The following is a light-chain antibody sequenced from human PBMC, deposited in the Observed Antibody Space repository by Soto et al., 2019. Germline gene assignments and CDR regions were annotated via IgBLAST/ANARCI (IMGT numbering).Light chain of an antibody. CDR1: QGLVHRDGHTY. J-gene: IGKJ1*01. Sequence: DVVLTQSPLSLPLALGQPASISCRSSQGLVHRDGHTYLTWFHLRPGQSPRRLIYKVSNWDSGVPDRFSGYGSGTDFTLKISRVEAEDVGVYYCMQPLQSWTFGQGTKVDIK. CDR3: MQPLQSWT. CDR2: KVS. V-gene: IGKV2-30*02.